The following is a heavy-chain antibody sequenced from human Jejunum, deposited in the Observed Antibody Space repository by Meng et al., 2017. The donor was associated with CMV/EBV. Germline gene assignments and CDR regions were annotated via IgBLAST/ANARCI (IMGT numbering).Heavy chain of an antibody. V-gene: IGHV3-72*01. D-gene: IGHD2-21*02. CDR2: TRNKANRYST. CDR1: SSLGDYS. Sequence: SSLGDYSVGWVRQAPGKGLAWVGRTRNKANRYSTEYAASVQGRFTISRDDSKNSVYLQMNSLNSEDTALYFCARGLLTNHYYGWDVWGQGTTVTVSS. CDR3: ARGLLTNHYYGWDV. J-gene: IGHJ6*02.